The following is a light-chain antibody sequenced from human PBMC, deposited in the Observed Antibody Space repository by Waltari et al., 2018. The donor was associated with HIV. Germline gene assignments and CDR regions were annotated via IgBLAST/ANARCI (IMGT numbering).Light chain of an antibody. CDR3: QLYSSSST. V-gene: IGKV3-20*01. J-gene: IGKJ5*01. CDR1: QSVSSSY. CDR2: GAS. Sequence: EIVLTQSPGTLSLSPGERATLSCRATQSVSSSYLAWYQQKPGQAPRLLISGASTRATGVPDRFSGSGSGTDFTLTISRLEPEDFAVYFCQLYSSSSTFGQGTRLEIK.